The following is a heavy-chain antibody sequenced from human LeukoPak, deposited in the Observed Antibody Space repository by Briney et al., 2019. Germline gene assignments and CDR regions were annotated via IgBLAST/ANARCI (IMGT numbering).Heavy chain of an antibody. CDR3: AKDIGVGYCNGCLFDY. J-gene: IGHJ4*02. Sequence: GGSLRLSCAASGFTFSSHWMHWVRQAPGKGLEWVSLISWDGGSTYYADSVKGRFTISRDNSKNSLYLQMNSLRTEDTALYYCAKDIGVGYCNGCLFDYWGQGTLVTVSS. CDR1: GFTFSSHW. CDR2: ISWDGGST. V-gene: IGHV3-43*01. D-gene: IGHD2-15*01.